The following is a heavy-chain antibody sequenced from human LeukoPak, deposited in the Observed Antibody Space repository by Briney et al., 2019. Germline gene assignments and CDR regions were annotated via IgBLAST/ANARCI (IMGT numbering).Heavy chain of an antibody. J-gene: IGHJ4*02. CDR2: IYYSGST. CDR3: ARGSYYYYYDSSGYEGTGFDY. CDR1: GGSISSSSYY. V-gene: IGHV4-39*07. Sequence: SETLSLTCTVSGGSISSSSYYWGWIRQPPGKGLQWIGSIYYSGSTYYNPSLKSRATISVDTSKNQFSLKLSSVTAADTAVFYCARGSYYYYYDSSGYEGTGFDYWGQGTLVTVSS. D-gene: IGHD3-22*01.